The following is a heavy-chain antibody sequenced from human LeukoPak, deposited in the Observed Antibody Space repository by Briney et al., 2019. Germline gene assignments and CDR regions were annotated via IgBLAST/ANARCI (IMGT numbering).Heavy chain of an antibody. CDR1: GFTFSSYA. Sequence: GGSLRLSCAASGFTFSSYAMSWVRQAPGKGLEWVSVIYSGGSTYYADSVKGRFTISRDNSKNTLYLQMNSLRAEDTAVYYCARGLSPSVYYSFYYYYGMDVWGQGTTVTVSS. D-gene: IGHD3-22*01. CDR3: ARGLSPSVYYSFYYYYGMDV. V-gene: IGHV3-66*01. J-gene: IGHJ6*02. CDR2: IYSGGST.